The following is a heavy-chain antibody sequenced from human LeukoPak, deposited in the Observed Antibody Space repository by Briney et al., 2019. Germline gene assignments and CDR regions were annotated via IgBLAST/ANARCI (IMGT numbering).Heavy chain of an antibody. D-gene: IGHD2-21*02. J-gene: IGHJ4*02. V-gene: IGHV4-59*01. CDR2: IYYSGST. Sequence: SETLSLTCTVSGGSTSSYYWSWIRQPPGKGLEWIGYIYYSGSTNYNPSLKSRVTISVDTSKNQFSLKLSSVTAADTAVYYCARGRSDCLDYWGQGTLVTVSS. CDR1: GGSTSSYY. CDR3: ARGRSDCLDY.